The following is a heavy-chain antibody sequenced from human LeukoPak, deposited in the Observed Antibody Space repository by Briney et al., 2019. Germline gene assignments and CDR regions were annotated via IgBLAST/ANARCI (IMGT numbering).Heavy chain of an antibody. D-gene: IGHD6-13*01. J-gene: IGHJ4*02. CDR2: INHSGST. CDR3: ATGIALVF. Sequence: SETLSLSCAVYGGSFSGYYWSWICQPPGKGLEWIGEINHSGSTNYNPSLKSRATISVDTSKNQFSLKLSSVTAADTAVYYCATGIALVFWGQGTLVTVSS. V-gene: IGHV4-34*01. CDR1: GGSFSGYY.